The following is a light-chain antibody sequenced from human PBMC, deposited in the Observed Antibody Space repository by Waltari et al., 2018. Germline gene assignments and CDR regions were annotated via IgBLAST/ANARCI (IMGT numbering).Light chain of an antibody. J-gene: IGLJ2*01. CDR2: DVS. CDR1: SSDVGGYNY. Sequence: QSALTQPASVSGSPGQSITISCTGTSSDVGGYNYVAWYQQHPGKAPKLIIFDVSDRPSGFSNRFSGSKSGNTASLTISGLQAEDEADYYCSSYIGSSTLELFGGGTSLTVL. CDR3: SSYIGSSTLEL. V-gene: IGLV2-14*03.